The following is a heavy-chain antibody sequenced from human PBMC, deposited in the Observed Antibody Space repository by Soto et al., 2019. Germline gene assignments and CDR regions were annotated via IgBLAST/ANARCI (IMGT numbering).Heavy chain of an antibody. V-gene: IGHV1-18*04. CDR3: ARSGYYYGPSAFDI. D-gene: IGHD3-10*01. CDR1: GYTFTSYG. CDR2: ISAYNGNT. Sequence: ASVKVSCKASGYTFTSYGISWVRQAPGQGLEWMGWISAYNGNTNYAQKLQGRVTMTADASTSTAYMELRSLRSDDTAVYYCARSGYYYGPSAFDIWGQGTMVTVSS. J-gene: IGHJ3*02.